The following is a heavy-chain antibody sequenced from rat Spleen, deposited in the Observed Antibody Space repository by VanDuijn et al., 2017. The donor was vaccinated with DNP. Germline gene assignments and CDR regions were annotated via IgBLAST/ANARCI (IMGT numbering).Heavy chain of an antibody. CDR3: ARGNDDYYPNWYFDF. Sequence: EVQLQESGPGLVKPSQSLSLTCSVTDYSITSNYWGWIRKFPGDKMEWIGHISYSGNTGYNPSLKSRISITRDTSNNQFFLQLKSVTTEDTATYYCARGNDDYYPNWYFDFWGPGTMITVSS. CDR2: ISYSGNT. V-gene: IGHV3-1*01. D-gene: IGHD1-12*03. CDR1: DYSITSNY. J-gene: IGHJ1*01.